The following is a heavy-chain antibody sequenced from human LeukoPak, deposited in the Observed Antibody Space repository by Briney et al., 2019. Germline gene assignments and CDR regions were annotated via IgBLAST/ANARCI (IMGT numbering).Heavy chain of an antibody. Sequence: GGSLRLSCAASGFTFSGSGMHWVRQAPGKGLEWVAIVWYDGSNQYYADSVKGRFTISRDNSKNTLSLQMNSLRAEDTAVYYCANENYYGSGSYADYWGQGTLVTVSS. CDR3: ANENYYGSGSYADY. J-gene: IGHJ4*02. V-gene: IGHV3-30*02. D-gene: IGHD3-10*01. CDR1: GFTFSGSG. CDR2: VWYDGSNQ.